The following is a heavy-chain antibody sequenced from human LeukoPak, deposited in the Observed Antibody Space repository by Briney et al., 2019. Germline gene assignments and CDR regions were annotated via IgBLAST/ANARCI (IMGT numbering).Heavy chain of an antibody. CDR2: ISGSGGST. D-gene: IGHD1-7*01. J-gene: IGHJ4*02. CDR3: AKAVTGNYIKGFDY. Sequence: AVSLRLSCAASGFTFSSYAMNWVRQAPGKGLEWVSAISGSGGSTYYADSVKGRFTISRDNSKTTLYLHMNSLRVEDTAVYYCAKAVTGNYIKGFDYWGQGTLVTVSS. V-gene: IGHV3-23*01. CDR1: GFTFSSYA.